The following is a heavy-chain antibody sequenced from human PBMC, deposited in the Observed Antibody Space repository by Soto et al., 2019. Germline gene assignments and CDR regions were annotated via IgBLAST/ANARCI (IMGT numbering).Heavy chain of an antibody. CDR1: GYTFTTCD. D-gene: IGHD6-13*01. CDR2: INANNGNP. Sequence: QVLPVQSGAEVKKPGASVQISCKASGYTFTTCDMHWVRQAPGQRLEWMGRINANNGNPKYSQRFQGRAKLTRGPSATTAYMYLSSLISEDPAVSYCVVRRSWCAFHYWGQGTLVTVSS. J-gene: IGHJ4*02. CDR3: VVRRSWCAFHY. V-gene: IGHV1-3*01.